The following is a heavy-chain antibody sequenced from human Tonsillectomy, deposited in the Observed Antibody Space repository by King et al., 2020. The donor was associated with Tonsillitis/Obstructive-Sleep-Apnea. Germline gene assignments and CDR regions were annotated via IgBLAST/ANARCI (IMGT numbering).Heavy chain of an antibody. Sequence: QLVQSGAEVKKPGASVKVSCKTSGYTLTSYDINWVRQATGQGLEWMGWMNPNSGNTGYAQKFQGRVTMTRNTSISTAYMELSSLRSEDTAVYYCARGGMTTVVTPNGMDVWGQGTTVTVSS. J-gene: IGHJ6*02. D-gene: IGHD4-23*01. CDR1: GYTLTSYD. CDR2: MNPNSGNT. CDR3: ARGGMTTVVTPNGMDV. V-gene: IGHV1-8*01.